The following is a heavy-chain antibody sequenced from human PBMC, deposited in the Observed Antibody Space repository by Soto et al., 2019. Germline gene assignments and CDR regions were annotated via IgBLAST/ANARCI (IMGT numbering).Heavy chain of an antibody. CDR3: ARDRRHDHRSGYPDY. CDR1: GGSISSGDYY. D-gene: IGHD3-22*01. CDR2: IYYSGST. Sequence: SETLSLTCTVSGGSISSGDYYWSWIRQPPGKGLEWIGYIYYSGSTYYNPTLKSRVYISVDTSKNQFSLNLTSVTAADTAVYYCARDRRHDHRSGYPDYWGQGTLVTVSS. V-gene: IGHV4-30-4*01. J-gene: IGHJ4*02.